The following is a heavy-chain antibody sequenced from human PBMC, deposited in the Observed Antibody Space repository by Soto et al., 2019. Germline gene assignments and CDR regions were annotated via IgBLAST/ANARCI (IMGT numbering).Heavy chain of an antibody. CDR2: ISAYNGNT. D-gene: IGHD5-12*01. J-gene: IGHJ6*02. CDR1: GYTFTSYG. V-gene: IGHV1-18*04. Sequence: ASVKVSCKASGYTFTSYGISWVRQAPGQGLEWMGWISAYNGNTNYAQKLQGRVTMTTDTSTSTAYMELRSLRSDDTAVYYCARDHPTRSDYDYEGSPTYYCYYCMDVWGQGTPVTVSS. CDR3: ARDHPTRSDYDYEGSPTYYCYYCMDV.